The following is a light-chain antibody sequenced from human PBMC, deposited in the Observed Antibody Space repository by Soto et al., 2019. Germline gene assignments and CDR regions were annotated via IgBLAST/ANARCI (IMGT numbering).Light chain of an antibody. CDR2: GAS. Sequence: EIVMTQSPATMSVSPGERATLSCRASQSVSSNLVWYQQKPGQAPRLLIYGASTMATGIPARFSGSGSGTEFTLTSSSLQSEDDAVYYCQQYLNWLTFGGGTKVEIK. CDR3: QQYLNWLT. V-gene: IGKV3-15*01. CDR1: QSVSSN. J-gene: IGKJ4*01.